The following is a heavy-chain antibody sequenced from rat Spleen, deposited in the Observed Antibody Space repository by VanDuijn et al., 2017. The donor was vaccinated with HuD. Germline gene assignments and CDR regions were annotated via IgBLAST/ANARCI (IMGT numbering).Heavy chain of an antibody. V-gene: IGHV5-7*01. Sequence: EVQLVESGGGLVQPGRSLKLSCAASGFSFSDYNMAWVRQAPKKGLEWVATVIYDGSSTYYRDSVKGRFTISRDNAKNTQYLQMDSLRSEDTATYYCTRGDYYSGSFDYWGQGVMVTVSS. D-gene: IGHD1-1*01. CDR3: TRGDYYSGSFDY. CDR1: GFSFSDYN. J-gene: IGHJ2*01. CDR2: VIYDGSST.